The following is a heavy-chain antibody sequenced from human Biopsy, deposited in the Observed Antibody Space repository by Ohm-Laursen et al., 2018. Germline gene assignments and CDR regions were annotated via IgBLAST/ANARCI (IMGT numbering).Heavy chain of an antibody. CDR3: GPHDYGA. V-gene: IGHV3-49*04. CDR2: IRSNAYGGTT. CDR1: GFNFDVYA. Sequence: RSLRLSCSASGFNFDVYAMSWVRQAPGKGLEWIGFIRSNAYGGTTEYAASVKDRFTMSRDDSKSIAYLQMNSLKTEDTAVYYCGPHDYGAWGQGTLVTVSS. J-gene: IGHJ4*02. D-gene: IGHD4-17*01.